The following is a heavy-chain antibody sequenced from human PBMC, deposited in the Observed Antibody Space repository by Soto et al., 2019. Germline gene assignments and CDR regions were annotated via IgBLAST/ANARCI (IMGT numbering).Heavy chain of an antibody. Sequence: GGALRLACAASGFTLSTYGMTWVRQAPGKGPEWVASISVGGGTISYTESVKGRFSISRDHSKNTLYLQMNNLRAEDTAIYFCAKDPNGFYVGAFDFWGQGTMVTVSS. CDR1: GFTLSTYG. CDR3: AKDPNGFYVGAFDF. D-gene: IGHD3-16*01. J-gene: IGHJ3*01. V-gene: IGHV3-23*01. CDR2: ISVGGGTI.